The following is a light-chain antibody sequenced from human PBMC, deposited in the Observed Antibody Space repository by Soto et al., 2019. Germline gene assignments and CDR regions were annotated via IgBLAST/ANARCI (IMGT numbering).Light chain of an antibody. J-gene: IGKJ5*01. CDR1: QSVSSRQ. Sequence: MVLTQSPRTVSFSPWERSTLSFRSSQSVSSRQVAWYHHRAGQAPRLLIYDGSTRATGIPDRFSGSGSGTDFTLTISRLEPEDFAVYYCQVRTNWSIAFGRGTRLEIK. CDR3: QVRTNWSIA. CDR2: DGS. V-gene: IGKV3D-20*02.